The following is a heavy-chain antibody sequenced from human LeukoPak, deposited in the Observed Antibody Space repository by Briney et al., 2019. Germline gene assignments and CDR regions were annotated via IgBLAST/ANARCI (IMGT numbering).Heavy chain of an antibody. CDR2: IYHSGST. V-gene: IGHV4-30-2*01. Sequence: SETLSLTCTVSSGSISSGGYYWSWIRQPPGKGLEWIGYIYHSGSTYYNPSLKSRVTISVDRSKNQFSLKLSSVTAADTAVYYCASSQPLRFLEWRAWGQGTLVTVSS. CDR1: SGSISSGGYY. J-gene: IGHJ4*02. D-gene: IGHD3-3*01. CDR3: ASSQPLRFLEWRA.